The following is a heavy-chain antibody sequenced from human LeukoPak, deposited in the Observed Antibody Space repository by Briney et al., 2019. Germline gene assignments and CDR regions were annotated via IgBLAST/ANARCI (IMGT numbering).Heavy chain of an antibody. CDR2: IKSKTDGGTT. CDR3: TTHRGYYDSSGYYPELDY. J-gene: IGHJ4*02. CDR1: GFTFSNAW. V-gene: IGHV3-15*01. D-gene: IGHD3-22*01. Sequence: PGGSLRLSCAASGFTFSNAWMSWVRQAPGKGLEWVGRIKSKTDGGTTDYAALVKGRFTISRDYSKNTLYLQMNSLKTEDTAVYYCTTHRGYYDSSGYYPELDYWGQGTLVTVSS.